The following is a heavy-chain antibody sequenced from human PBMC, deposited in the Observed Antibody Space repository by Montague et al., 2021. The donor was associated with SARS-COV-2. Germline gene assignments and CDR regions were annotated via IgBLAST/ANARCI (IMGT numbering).Heavy chain of an antibody. Sequence: SLRLSCAASGFTFSSYGIHWVRQAPGKGLEWVSVISFDGSNQYYLDSVKGRFTISRDNSKNTVYLQMNNLRPEDTAVYYCARVGPVVDDFDIWGQGTMLIVSS. V-gene: IGHV3-30*19. CDR3: ARVGPVVDDFDI. J-gene: IGHJ3*02. CDR1: GFTFSSYG. D-gene: IGHD2-21*01. CDR2: ISFDGSNQ.